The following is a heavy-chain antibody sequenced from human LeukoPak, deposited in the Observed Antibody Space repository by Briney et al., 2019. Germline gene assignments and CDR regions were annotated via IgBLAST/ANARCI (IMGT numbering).Heavy chain of an antibody. CDR3: VSGGSLFDL. CDR2: INQHETEK. J-gene: IGHJ2*01. Sequence: GGSLRLSCAASGFTFSSYAMSWVRQAPGKGLEWVANINQHETEKYYVDAVKGRFNISRDNVKKSLFLQMNSLRTEDTGIYYCVSGGSLFDLWGRGTLVSVSS. D-gene: IGHD6-25*01. V-gene: IGHV3-7*01. CDR1: GFTFSSYA.